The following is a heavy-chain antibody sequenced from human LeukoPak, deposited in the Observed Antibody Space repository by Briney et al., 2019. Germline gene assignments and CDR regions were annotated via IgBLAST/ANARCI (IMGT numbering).Heavy chain of an antibody. D-gene: IGHD3-10*01. V-gene: IGHV3-43*01. CDR2: ISWDGGST. Sequence: PGGSLRLSCAASGFTFDDYTMHWVRQAPGKGLEWVSLISWDGGSTYYADSVKGRFTISRDNSKNSLYLQMNSPRTEDTALYYCAKDNGSGSIDYWGQGTLVTVSS. J-gene: IGHJ4*02. CDR1: GFTFDDYT. CDR3: AKDNGSGSIDY.